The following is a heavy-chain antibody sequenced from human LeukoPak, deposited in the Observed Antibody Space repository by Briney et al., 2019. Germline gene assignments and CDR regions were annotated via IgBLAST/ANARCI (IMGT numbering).Heavy chain of an antibody. CDR3: ARGGASGYSYGGVGTYNGMDV. V-gene: IGHV3-74*01. Sequence: GGSLRLSCAASGFTFSSNWMHWVRQAPGKGLVWVSRINSDGSSTSYADSVKGRFTISRDNAKNSLYLQMNSLRAEDTAVYYCARGGASGYSYGGVGTYNGMDVWGQGTTVTVSS. CDR2: INSDGSST. D-gene: IGHD5-18*01. CDR1: GFTFSSNW. J-gene: IGHJ6*02.